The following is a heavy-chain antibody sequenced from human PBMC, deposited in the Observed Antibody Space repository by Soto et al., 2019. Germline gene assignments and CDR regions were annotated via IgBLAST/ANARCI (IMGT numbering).Heavy chain of an antibody. CDR1: GYTFSTYG. V-gene: IGHV1-18*01. Sequence: ASVKVSCKVFGYTFSTYGLSWVRQAPGQGLEWMGWVSPYNGNTYYAPGLQGRVTMTTDTSTNTAYMSLRSLRSDDTAIYYCVRGGILEANRPYYYYGLDVWGQGTPVTVSS. CDR3: VRGGILEANRPYYYYGLDV. D-gene: IGHD1-1*01. J-gene: IGHJ6*02. CDR2: VSPYNGNT.